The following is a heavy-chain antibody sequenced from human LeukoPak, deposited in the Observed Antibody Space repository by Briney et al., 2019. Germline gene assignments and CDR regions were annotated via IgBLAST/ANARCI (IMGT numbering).Heavy chain of an antibody. CDR1: GYTFTSYY. Sequence: ASVKVSCKASGYTFTSYYMHWVRQAPGQGLEWMGIINPSGGGTSYAQKFQGRVTMTRDMSTSTVYMELSSLRTEDTAVYYCARTYSGSYGFDYWGQGTLVTVSS. CDR2: INPSGGGT. V-gene: IGHV1-46*01. D-gene: IGHD1-26*01. J-gene: IGHJ4*02. CDR3: ARTYSGSYGFDY.